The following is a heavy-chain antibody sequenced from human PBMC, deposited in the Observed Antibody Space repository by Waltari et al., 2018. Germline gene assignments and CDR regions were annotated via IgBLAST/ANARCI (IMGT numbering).Heavy chain of an antibody. CDR3: ARTGAGDCSGGSCYSGY. D-gene: IGHD2-15*01. Sequence: QVQLQESGPGLVKPSETLSLTCAVSGYSISSGYYWGWIRQPPGKGLEWIGSIYHSGRTYYNPSLKRRVTISVDTSKNQFSLKLSAGTAADTAVYYCARTGAGDCSGGSCYSGYWGQGTLVTVSS. CDR2: IYHSGRT. CDR1: GYSISSGYY. J-gene: IGHJ4*02. V-gene: IGHV4-38-2*01.